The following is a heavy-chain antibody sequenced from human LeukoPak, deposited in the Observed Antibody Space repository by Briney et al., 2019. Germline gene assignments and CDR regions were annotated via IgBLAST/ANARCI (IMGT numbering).Heavy chain of an antibody. J-gene: IGHJ4*02. CDR3: ATEQGYDFWSGYSQGGWYFDY. CDR1: GYTLTELS. CDR2: FDPEDGET. Sequence: ASVKVSCKVSGYTLTELSMHWVRQAPGKGLEWMGGFDPEDGETIYAQKFQDRVTMTEDTSTDTAYMELSSPRSEDTAVYYCATEQGYDFWSGYSQGGWYFDYWGQGTLVTVSS. V-gene: IGHV1-24*01. D-gene: IGHD3-3*01.